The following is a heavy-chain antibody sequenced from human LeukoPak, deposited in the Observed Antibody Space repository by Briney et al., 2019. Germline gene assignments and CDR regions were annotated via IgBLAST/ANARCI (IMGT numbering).Heavy chain of an antibody. CDR3: AADYVRPVTFGS. Sequence: GGSLRLSCAASGFTFSNAWMNWVRQAPGKGLEWVGLIRKKPDGGTSDYAAPVKGRFTISRDDSRITLFLQMNSLKTEDTAVNYCAADYVRPVTFGSWGQGTLVTVSS. D-gene: IGHD3-16*01. CDR2: IRKKPDGGTS. CDR1: GFTFSNAW. V-gene: IGHV3-15*01. J-gene: IGHJ4*02.